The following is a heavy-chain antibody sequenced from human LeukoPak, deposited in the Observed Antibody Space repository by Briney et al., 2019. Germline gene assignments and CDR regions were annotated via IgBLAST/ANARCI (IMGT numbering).Heavy chain of an antibody. D-gene: IGHD6-19*01. Sequence: GSLRLSCAASGFTFSTYWMHWVRQAPGKGLVWVSHINSDGSSTNYADSVKGRFTISRDDAKNTLYLQMNSLRAEDTAVYYCARGTGGWYNWFDPWGQGTLVTVSS. V-gene: IGHV3-74*01. CDR1: GFTFSTYW. CDR3: ARGTGGWYNWFDP. CDR2: INSDGSST. J-gene: IGHJ5*02.